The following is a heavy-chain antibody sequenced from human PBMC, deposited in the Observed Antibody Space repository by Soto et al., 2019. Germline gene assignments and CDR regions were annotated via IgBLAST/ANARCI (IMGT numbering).Heavy chain of an antibody. CDR2: VNPTAGTS. D-gene: IGHD3-10*01. V-gene: IGHV1-46*03. CDR3: VRSDYYGSGMDDY. Sequence: QVQLVQTGAEVKKPGASVKVSCKASGYIFTSYYMDWVRQAPGQGLEWMGVVNPTAGTSNYAQKFQGRLSVTSDTSTTTVHMELSSLTSEDTAVYSCVRSDYYGSGMDDYWGQGTLVTVSS. CDR1: GYIFTSYY. J-gene: IGHJ4*02.